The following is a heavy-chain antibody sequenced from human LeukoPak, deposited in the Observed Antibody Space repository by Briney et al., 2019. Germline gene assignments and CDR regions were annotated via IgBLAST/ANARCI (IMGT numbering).Heavy chain of an antibody. Sequence: GGSLRLSCAASGFTFSSYGMHWVRQAPGKGLEWVAVISYDGSKKYYADSGKCRFTISRDNSNNTLSLQMNSLRPEDTAVYYCAKDDSGYAFHNWFDPWGQGTLVTVSS. CDR1: GFTFSSYG. CDR3: AKDDSGYAFHNWFDP. J-gene: IGHJ5*02. D-gene: IGHD5-12*01. CDR2: ISYDGSKK. V-gene: IGHV3-30*18.